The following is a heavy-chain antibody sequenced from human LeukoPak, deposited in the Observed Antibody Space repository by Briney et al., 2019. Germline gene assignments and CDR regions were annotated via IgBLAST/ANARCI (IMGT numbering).Heavy chain of an antibody. D-gene: IGHD4-23*01. Sequence: PSETLSLTCAVYGGSFSGYYWSWIRQPPGKGLEWIGEINHSGSTNYNPSLKSRVTISVDTSKNQFSLKLSSVTAADTAVYYCARSTVVTRGVLDYWGHGTLVTVSS. CDR1: GGSFSGYY. CDR3: ARSTVVTRGVLDY. CDR2: INHSGST. J-gene: IGHJ4*01. V-gene: IGHV4-34*01.